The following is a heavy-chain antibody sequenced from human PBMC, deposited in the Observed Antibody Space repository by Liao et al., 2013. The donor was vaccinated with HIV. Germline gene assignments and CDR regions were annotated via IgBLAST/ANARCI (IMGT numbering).Heavy chain of an antibody. CDR1: GGSISSYY. CDR3: ARGDGYYVNY. V-gene: IGHV4-59*01. D-gene: IGHD4-17*01. Sequence: QVQLQESGPGLVKPSETLSLTCTVSGGSISSYYWNWIRQPPGKGLEWIGYIYYSGSTNYNPSLKSRVTISVDTSKNQFSLKLSSVTAADTAVYYCARGDGYYVNYWGQGTVVTVSS. J-gene: IGHJ4*02. CDR2: IYYSGST.